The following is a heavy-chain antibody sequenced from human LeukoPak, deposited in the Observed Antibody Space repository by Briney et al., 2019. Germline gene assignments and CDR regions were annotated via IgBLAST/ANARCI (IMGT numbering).Heavy chain of an antibody. V-gene: IGHV4-59*11. CDR3: ARCHYYYYYYMDV. CDR2: IYYSGST. CDR1: GGSISSHY. Sequence: SETLSLTCTVSGGSISSHYWSWIRQPPGKGLEWIGYIYYSGSTNYNPSLKSRVTISVDTSKNQFSLKLSSVTAADTAVYYGARCHYYYYYYMDVWGKGTTVTVSS. J-gene: IGHJ6*03.